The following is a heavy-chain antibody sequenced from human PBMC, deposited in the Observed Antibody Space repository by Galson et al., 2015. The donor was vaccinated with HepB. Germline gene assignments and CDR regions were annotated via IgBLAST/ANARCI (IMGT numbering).Heavy chain of an antibody. D-gene: IGHD5-18*01. CDR2: INHSGST. V-gene: IGHV4-34*01. CDR1: GGSFSGYY. Sequence: SETLSLTCAVYGGSFSGYYWSWIRQPPGKGLEWIGEINHSGSTNYNPSLKSRVTISVDTSKNQFSLKLSSVTAADTAVYYCARVGRGYSKRYGMDVWGQGTTVTVSS. J-gene: IGHJ6*02. CDR3: ARVGRGYSKRYGMDV.